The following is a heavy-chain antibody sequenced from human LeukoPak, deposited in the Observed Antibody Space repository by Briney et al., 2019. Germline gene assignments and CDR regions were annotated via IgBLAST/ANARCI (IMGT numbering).Heavy chain of an antibody. CDR2: IYYSGST. D-gene: IGHD4-23*01. V-gene: IGHV4-30-4*08. CDR3: AGGGNSGPPSFDI. Sequence: SETLSLTCTVSGGSLSSGDYYWSWIRQPPGKGLEWIGYIYYSGSTYYNPSLKSRVTISVDTSKNQFSLKLSSVTAADTAVYYCAGGGNSGPPSFDIWGQGTMVTVSS. J-gene: IGHJ3*02. CDR1: GGSLSSGDYY.